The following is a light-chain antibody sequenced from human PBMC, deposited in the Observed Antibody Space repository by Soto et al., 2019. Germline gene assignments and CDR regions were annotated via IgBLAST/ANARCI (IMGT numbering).Light chain of an antibody. Sequence: EIVLTQSPGTLSLSPGERATLSCRASQSVSNNFLAWYRQKPGQAPRLLIYGASFRATGIPDRFSGSGSRTDFTLTISRLEPEDFAVYYCQQYGSSPRTFGQGTKVELK. CDR3: QQYGSSPRT. V-gene: IGKV3-20*01. CDR1: QSVSNNF. CDR2: GAS. J-gene: IGKJ1*01.